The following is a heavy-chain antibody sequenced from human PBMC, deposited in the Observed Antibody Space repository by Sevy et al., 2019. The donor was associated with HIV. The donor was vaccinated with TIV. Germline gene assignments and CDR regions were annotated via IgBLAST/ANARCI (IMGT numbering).Heavy chain of an antibody. CDR1: GFIFRDRY. D-gene: IGHD6-13*01. J-gene: IGHJ6*02. CDR3: AGDFMPVASAGTGALGV. V-gene: IGHV3-11*05. CDR2: ISSRSSEI. Sequence: GGSLRLSCVASGFIFRDRYMSWIRQAPGKGLEWVSFISSRSSEINYADSVKARFTVSRDNAKNSLYLQMNSLRAEDTAVYYCAGDFMPVASAGTGALGVWGQGTAVTVSS.